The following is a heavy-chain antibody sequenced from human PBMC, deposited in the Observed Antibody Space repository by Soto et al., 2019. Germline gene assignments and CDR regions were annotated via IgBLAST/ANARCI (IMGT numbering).Heavy chain of an antibody. CDR2: ISAGVT. Sequence: GVGGVIRSNYAMSRIRQAPGKGLEWVSGISAGVTYYADSVKGRFTISRDNSKNTLYLQMNSLRAEDTAVYYCAKVTLTGYSTFASWGPGTLVTVSP. V-gene: IGHV3-23*01. J-gene: IGHJ5*01. D-gene: IGHD3-9*01. CDR3: AKVTLTGYSTFAS. CDR1: GVIRSNYA.